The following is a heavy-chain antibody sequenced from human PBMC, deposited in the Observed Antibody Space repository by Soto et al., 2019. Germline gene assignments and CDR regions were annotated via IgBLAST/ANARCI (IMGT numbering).Heavy chain of an antibody. V-gene: IGHV4-34*01. CDR3: ARGRPRYRSGWMWYYYGMDV. CDR1: GASFSGYY. J-gene: IGHJ6*02. D-gene: IGHD6-19*01. Sequence: SEILSLTYAVYGASFSGYYWSLIRKPPGKGLEWIGEINHSGSTNYNPSLKSRVTISVDTSKNQFSLKLSSVTAADTAVYYCARGRPRYRSGWMWYYYGMDVWGQGTTVT. CDR2: INHSGST.